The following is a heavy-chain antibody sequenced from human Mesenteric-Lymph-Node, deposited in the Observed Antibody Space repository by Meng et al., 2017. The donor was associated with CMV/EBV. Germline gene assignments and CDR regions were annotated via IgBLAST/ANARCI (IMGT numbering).Heavy chain of an antibody. CDR1: GYRFTSYG. Sequence: ASVKVSCKASGYRFTSYGISWVRQAPGQGLEWMGWISAYNGNTNYAQKLQGRVTMTTDTSTSTAYMELRSLRSDDTAVYYCARGLTIFGVVPSCMDVWGQGTTVTVSS. J-gene: IGHJ6*02. V-gene: IGHV1-18*01. CDR3: ARGLTIFGVVPSCMDV. D-gene: IGHD3-3*01. CDR2: ISAYNGNT.